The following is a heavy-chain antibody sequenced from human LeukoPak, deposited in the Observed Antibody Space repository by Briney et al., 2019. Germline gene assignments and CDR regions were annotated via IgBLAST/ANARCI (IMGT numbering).Heavy chain of an antibody. Sequence: SGGSLRLSCAASGFTVSSNYMTWVRQAPGKGLEWVSVIYSGGSTYYADSVKGRFTISRDNSKNTVYLQMNSLRAEDTAVYYCAKDTGGYDWIFDYWGQGTLVTVSS. CDR3: AKDTGGYDWIFDY. J-gene: IGHJ4*02. CDR2: IYSGGST. V-gene: IGHV3-66*01. D-gene: IGHD5-12*01. CDR1: GFTVSSNY.